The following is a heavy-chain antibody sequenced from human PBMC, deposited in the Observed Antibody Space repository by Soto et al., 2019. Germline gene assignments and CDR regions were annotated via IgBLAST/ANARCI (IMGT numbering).Heavy chain of an antibody. J-gene: IGHJ4*02. Sequence: ASVXGSCKASGYTFTSYGISWVRQAPGQGLEWMGWISAYNGNTNYAQKLQGRVTMTTDTSTSTAYMELRSLRSDDTAVYYCARALGKYYDFWSGYSNQFDYWGQGTVVTGSS. D-gene: IGHD3-3*01. CDR3: ARALGKYYDFWSGYSNQFDY. CDR2: ISAYNGNT. V-gene: IGHV1-18*01. CDR1: GYTFTSYG.